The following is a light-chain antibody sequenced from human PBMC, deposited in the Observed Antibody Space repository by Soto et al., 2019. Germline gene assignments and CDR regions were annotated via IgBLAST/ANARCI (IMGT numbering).Light chain of an antibody. CDR3: LQALQTPRT. V-gene: IGKV2-28*01. CDR2: LRS. Sequence: DIVMTQSPRSLPVTPGEPSSISCRSSQSLLHSNAATYLVWYLQKPGQSPQLLIYLRSLRAAGVPDRLSGGREDTDFTLKLRRLEAEDVGVYDCLQALQTPRTFGQGPKVQI. CDR1: QSLLHSNAATY. J-gene: IGKJ1*01.